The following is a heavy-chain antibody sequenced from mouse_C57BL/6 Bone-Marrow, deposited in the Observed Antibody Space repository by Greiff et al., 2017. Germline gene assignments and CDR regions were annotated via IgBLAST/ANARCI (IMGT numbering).Heavy chain of an antibody. CDR1: GFSLTSYA. D-gene: IGHD1-1*01. V-gene: IGHV2-9-1*01. CDR3: ARNHYYGSSYGEMDY. Sequence: VKLMESGPGLVAPSQSLSITCTVSGFSLTSYAISWVRQPPGKGLEWLGVRWTCGGTNYNSALKSRLSISKDNSKSQVFLKMNSLQTDDTARYYCARNHYYGSSYGEMDYWGQGTSVTVSS. CDR2: RWTCGGT. J-gene: IGHJ4*01.